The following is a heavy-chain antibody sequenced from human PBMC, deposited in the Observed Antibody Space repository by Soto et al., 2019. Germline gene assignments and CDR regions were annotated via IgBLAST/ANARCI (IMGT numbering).Heavy chain of an antibody. D-gene: IGHD3-3*01. J-gene: IGHJ5*02. CDR1: GFTFSSYA. CDR3: ARGGITIFGTRFDP. CDR2: ISYDGSNK. V-gene: IGHV3-30-3*01. Sequence: QVQLVESGGGVVQPGRSLRLSCAASGFTFSSYAMHWVRQAPGKGLEWVAVISYDGSNKYYADSVKGRFTISRDNSKNTLYLQMKSLRAEDTAVYYCARGGITIFGTRFDPWGQGTLVTVSS.